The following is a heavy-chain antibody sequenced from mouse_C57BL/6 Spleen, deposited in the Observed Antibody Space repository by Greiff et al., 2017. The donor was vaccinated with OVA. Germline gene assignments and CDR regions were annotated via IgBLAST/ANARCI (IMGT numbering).Heavy chain of an antibody. V-gene: IGHV1-64*01. CDR2: IHPNSGST. Sequence: QVHVKQPGAELVKPGASVKLSCKASGYTFTSYWMHWVKQRPGQGLEWIGMIHPNSGSTNYNEKFKSKATLTVDKSSSTAYMQLSSLTSEDSAVYYCARRGDYYGSSYGDAMDYWGQGTSVTVSS. D-gene: IGHD1-1*01. J-gene: IGHJ4*01. CDR3: ARRGDYYGSSYGDAMDY. CDR1: GYTFTSYW.